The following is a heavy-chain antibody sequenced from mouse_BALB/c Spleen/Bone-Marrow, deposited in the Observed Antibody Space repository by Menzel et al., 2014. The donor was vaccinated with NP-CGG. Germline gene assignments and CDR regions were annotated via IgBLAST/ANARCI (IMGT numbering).Heavy chain of an antibody. CDR1: GFDFSRYW. CDR2: INPESNTI. CDR3: ARLGYYGWFAY. J-gene: IGHJ3*01. V-gene: IGHV4-1*02. Sequence: EVKLVESGGGLVQPGGSLKLSCAASGFDFSRYWMSWDRQAPGKGLQWIGEINPESNTINYTPSLKDKFIISRDNAKNTLYLQMRKVRSEDTALYCCARLGYYGWFAYWGQGTLVTVSA. D-gene: IGHD2-3*01.